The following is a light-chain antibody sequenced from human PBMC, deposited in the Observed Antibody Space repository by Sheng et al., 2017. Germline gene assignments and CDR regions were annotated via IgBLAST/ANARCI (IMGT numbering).Light chain of an antibody. V-gene: IGLV3-1*01. Sequence: SYELIQPPSVSVSPGQTVSISCSGDDLGDKYTCWYQRMPGQSPVLLIYQDTKRPSRITKRFSGSKSGNTATLTIGETQAMDEADYYCQAWDSNTAVVFGGGTILTVL. CDR1: DLGDKY. CDR2: QDT. CDR3: QAWDSNTAVV. J-gene: IGLJ2*01.